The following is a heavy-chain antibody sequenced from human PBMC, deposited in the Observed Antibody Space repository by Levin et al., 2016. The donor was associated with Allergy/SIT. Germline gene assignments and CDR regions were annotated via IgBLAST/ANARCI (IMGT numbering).Heavy chain of an antibody. Sequence: SETLSLTCTVSGGSISSYYWSWIRQPPGKGLEWIGYIYYSGSTNYNPSLKSRVTISVDTSKNQFSLKLSSVTAADTAVYYCAREVTVVWGSYRPKDPRAPYNWFDPWGQGTLVTVSS. D-gene: IGHD3-16*02. CDR2: IYYSGST. J-gene: IGHJ5*02. CDR3: AREVTVVWGSYRPKDPRAPYNWFDP. V-gene: IGHV4-59*01. CDR1: GGSISSYY.